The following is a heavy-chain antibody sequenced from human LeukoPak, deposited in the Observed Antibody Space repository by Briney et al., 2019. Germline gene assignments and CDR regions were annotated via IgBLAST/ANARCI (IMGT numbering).Heavy chain of an antibody. Sequence: SETLSLTCAVYGGSFSGYYWSWIRQPPGKGLEWIGEINHSGSTNYNPSLKSRVTISVDTSKNQFSLNLSSVTAADAAVYYCARSTTAYYDRVSLSHWGQGTLVTVSS. J-gene: IGHJ4*02. CDR3: ARSTTAYYDRVSLSH. CDR2: INHSGST. CDR1: GGSFSGYY. D-gene: IGHD3-22*01. V-gene: IGHV4-34*01.